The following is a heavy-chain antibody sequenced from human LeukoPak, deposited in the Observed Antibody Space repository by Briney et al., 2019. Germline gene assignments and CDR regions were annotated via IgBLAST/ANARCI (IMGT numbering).Heavy chain of an antibody. Sequence: PSETLSLTCTVSGGSISSYYWSWIRQPPGKGLEWIGYIYYSGSTNYNPSLKSRVTISVDTSKNQFSLKLSSVTAADTAVYYCARDPGSGDDAFDIWGQGTMVTVSS. V-gene: IGHV4-59*01. J-gene: IGHJ3*02. CDR1: GGSISSYY. D-gene: IGHD3-10*01. CDR2: IYYSGST. CDR3: ARDPGSGDDAFDI.